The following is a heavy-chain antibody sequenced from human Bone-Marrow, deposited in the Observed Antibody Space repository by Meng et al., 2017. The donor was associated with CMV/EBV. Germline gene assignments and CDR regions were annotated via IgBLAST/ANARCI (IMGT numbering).Heavy chain of an antibody. D-gene: IGHD2-15*01. J-gene: IGHJ5*02. CDR3: ARGALHCSGGSCFRGFDP. CDR2: IYHGGST. CDR1: ITSCDW. Sequence: ITSCDWWTWVRQTPEKGLGRIGAIYHGGSTNYSPSLKSRATISVDKSKNQFSLTLNSLIAADTAVYYCARGALHCSGGSCFRGFDPWGRGTLVTVSS. V-gene: IGHV4-4*02.